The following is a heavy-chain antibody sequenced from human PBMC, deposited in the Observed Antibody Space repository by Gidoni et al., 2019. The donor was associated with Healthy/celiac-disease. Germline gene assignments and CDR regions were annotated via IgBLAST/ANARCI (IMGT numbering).Heavy chain of an antibody. CDR1: GASLSSSSYY. Sequence: LQLQASGPGLVKPSETLSLTCTGPGASLSSSSYYWGWIRQPPGKGLEWIGSIYYSGSTYYNPSLKSRVTISVDTSKNQFSLKLSSVTAADTAVYYCARHSCSGGSCYSVFPFDYWGQGTLVTVSS. CDR2: IYYSGST. CDR3: ARHSCSGGSCYSVFPFDY. D-gene: IGHD2-15*01. V-gene: IGHV4-39*01. J-gene: IGHJ4*02.